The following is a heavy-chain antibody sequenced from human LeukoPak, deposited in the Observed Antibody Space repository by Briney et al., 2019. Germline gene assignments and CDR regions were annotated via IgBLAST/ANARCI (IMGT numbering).Heavy chain of an antibody. D-gene: IGHD3-22*01. CDR1: GFTFSSYA. CDR3: ARALGYYYDSSGPRDIYYFDY. J-gene: IGHJ4*02. Sequence: GGSLRLSCAASGFTFSSYAMSWVRQAPGKGLEWVSAISGSGGSTYYADSVKGRFTISRDNSKNTLYLQMNSLRAEDTAVYYCARALGYYYDSSGPRDIYYFDYWGQGTLVTVSS. CDR2: ISGSGGST. V-gene: IGHV3-23*01.